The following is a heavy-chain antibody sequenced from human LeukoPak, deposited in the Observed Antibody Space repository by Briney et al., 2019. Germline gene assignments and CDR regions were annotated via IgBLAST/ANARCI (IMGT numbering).Heavy chain of an antibody. CDR3: ARGGGLDV. Sequence: GGSLGLSCVTSGFTFSNHAMHWVRQAPGKGLEWVASINHNGNVNYYVDSVKGRFTISRDNAKNSLYLQMSNLRAEDTAVYFCARGGGLDVWGQGATVTVSS. CDR2: INHNGNVN. J-gene: IGHJ6*02. V-gene: IGHV3-7*03. D-gene: IGHD3-16*01. CDR1: GFTFSNHA.